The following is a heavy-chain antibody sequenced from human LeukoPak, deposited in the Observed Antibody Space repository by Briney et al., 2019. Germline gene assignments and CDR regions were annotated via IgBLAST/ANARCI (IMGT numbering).Heavy chain of an antibody. J-gene: IGHJ3*02. Sequence: GGSLRLSCAASGFTFSSYSMNWVRQAPGKGLEWVSSISSSSSTIYYADSVKGRFTISRDNAKNSLYLQMNSLRAEDTAVYYCAREYYYDSSGYLDAFDIWGQGTMVTVSS. V-gene: IGHV3-48*01. CDR3: AREYYYDSSGYLDAFDI. D-gene: IGHD3-22*01. CDR1: GFTFSSYS. CDR2: ISSSSSTI.